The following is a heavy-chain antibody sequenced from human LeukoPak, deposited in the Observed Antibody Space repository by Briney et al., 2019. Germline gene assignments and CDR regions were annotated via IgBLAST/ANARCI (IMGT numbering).Heavy chain of an antibody. V-gene: IGHV3-48*04. CDR1: GFTFSSYS. J-gene: IGHJ3*02. Sequence: PGGSLRLSCAASGFTFSSYSMNWVRQAPGKGLEWVSYISSSSSTIYYADSVKGRFTISRDNAKNSLYLQMNSLRAEDTAVYYCARDRVRVLRIDAFDIWGQGTMVTVSS. CDR3: ARDRVRVLRIDAFDI. CDR2: ISSSSSTI. D-gene: IGHD2/OR15-2a*01.